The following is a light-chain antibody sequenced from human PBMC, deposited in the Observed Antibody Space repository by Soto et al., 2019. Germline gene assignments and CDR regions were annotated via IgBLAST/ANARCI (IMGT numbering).Light chain of an antibody. CDR3: QQYDTSPLT. CDR1: QSVSSNF. CDR2: GAS. V-gene: IGKV3-20*01. Sequence: EIGLSQSPGTLSLSPGERATLSCRASQSVSSNFLAWYQQKPGQAPRLLIYGASSRATGIPDRFSGSGSGTDFALTISRLEPEDFAVYYCQQYDTSPLTFGGGTKLEIK. J-gene: IGKJ4*01.